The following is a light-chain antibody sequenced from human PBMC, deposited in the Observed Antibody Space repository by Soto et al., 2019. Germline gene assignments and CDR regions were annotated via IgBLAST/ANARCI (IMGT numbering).Light chain of an antibody. J-gene: IGKJ5*01. CDR2: GAS. V-gene: IGKV3-20*01. CDR3: QQYGSSIT. CDR1: QSVSSSY. Sequence: EIVLTQSPGTLSLSPGERATLSCRASQSVSSSYLAWYQQKLGQAPRLLIYGASSRATGIPDRFSGSGSGTDFTLTISRLEPEDFAVYYFQQYGSSITFGQGTRLDIK.